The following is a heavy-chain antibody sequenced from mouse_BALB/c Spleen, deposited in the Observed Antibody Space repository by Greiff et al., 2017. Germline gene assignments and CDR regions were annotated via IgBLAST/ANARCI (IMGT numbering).Heavy chain of an antibody. V-gene: IGHV2-9-2*01. CDR3: VRAWDAY. D-gene: IGHD4-1*01. CDR1: GFSLTSYD. J-gene: IGHJ3*01. Sequence: QVQLKESGPGLVAPSQSLSITCTVSGFSLTSYDISWIRQPPGKGLEWLGVIWTGGGTNYNSAFMSRLSISKDNSKSQVFLKMNSLQTDDTAIYYCVRAWDAYWGQGTLVTVSA. CDR2: IWTGGGT.